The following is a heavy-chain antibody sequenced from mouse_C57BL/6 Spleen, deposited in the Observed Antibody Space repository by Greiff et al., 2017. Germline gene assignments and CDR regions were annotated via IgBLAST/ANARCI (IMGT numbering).Heavy chain of an antibody. CDR2: INPYNGGT. Sequence: EVQLQESGPVLVKPGASVKMSCKASGYTFTDYYMNWVKQSHGKSLEWIGVINPYNGGTSYNQKFKGKATLTVDKSSSTAYMELNSLTSEDSAVYYCARAYYSNTGGWYFDVWGTGTTVTVSS. D-gene: IGHD2-5*01. CDR1: GYTFTDYY. J-gene: IGHJ1*03. V-gene: IGHV1-19*01. CDR3: ARAYYSNTGGWYFDV.